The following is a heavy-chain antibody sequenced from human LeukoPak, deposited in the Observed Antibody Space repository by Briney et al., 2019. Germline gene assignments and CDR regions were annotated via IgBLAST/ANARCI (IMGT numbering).Heavy chain of an antibody. J-gene: IGHJ4*02. CDR2: ISSGSDYI. V-gene: IGHV3-21*01. CDR3: LKDYLGD. D-gene: IGHD2-21*01. Sequence: GGSLRLSCVASGFTYRRYSMNWVRQAPGKGLEWVSTISSGSDYIYHADSVKGRFTISRDNAKNTLFLQMNSLRVDDTAVYYCLKDYLGDWGQGTLVTVSS. CDR1: GFTYRRYS.